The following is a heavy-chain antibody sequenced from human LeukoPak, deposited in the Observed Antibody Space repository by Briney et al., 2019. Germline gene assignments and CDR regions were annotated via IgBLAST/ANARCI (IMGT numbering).Heavy chain of an antibody. J-gene: IGHJ4*02. D-gene: IGHD5-12*01. V-gene: IGHV3-23*01. CDR2: ISGSGGST. CDR1: GFTFSSYA. CDR3: AKGSRGYSGYGLLDY. Sequence: GGSLRLSCAASGFTFSSYAMSWVRQAPGKGLEWVSAISGSGGSTYYADSVKGRFTISRDNSKNTLYLQMNSLRAEDTAVYYCAKGSRGYSGYGLLDYWGQGTLVTVSS.